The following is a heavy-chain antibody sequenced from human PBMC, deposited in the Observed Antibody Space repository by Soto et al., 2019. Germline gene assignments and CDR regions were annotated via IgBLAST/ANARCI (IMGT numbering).Heavy chain of an antibody. D-gene: IGHD3-16*01. CDR1: GASINNHY. V-gene: IGHV4-59*11. CDR3: TKDGGPRYFFDY. J-gene: IGHJ4*02. Sequence: SETLSLTCAVSGASINNHYWSWIRQPPGKGLEWIGYIPDSGTTNYNPSLKSRVTISPDTSESQFSLSLTSVTAADTAAYYCTKDGGPRYFFDYWGPGILVTVSS. CDR2: IPDSGTT.